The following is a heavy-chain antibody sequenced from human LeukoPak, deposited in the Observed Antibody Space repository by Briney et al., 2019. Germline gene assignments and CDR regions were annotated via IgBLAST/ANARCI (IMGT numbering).Heavy chain of an antibody. V-gene: IGHV3-23*01. CDR2: ISGSGDNT. J-gene: IGHJ4*02. CDR3: AKDRALGGGSCFDY. CDR1: GFTFSSYA. D-gene: IGHD2-15*01. Sequence: GGSLRLSCAASGFTFSSYAMSWVRQAPGKGLEWVSAISGSGDNTYYADSVKGRFTISRDNFKDSLYMQMNSLRAEDTGVYYCAKDRALGGGSCFDYWGQGTLVIVSS.